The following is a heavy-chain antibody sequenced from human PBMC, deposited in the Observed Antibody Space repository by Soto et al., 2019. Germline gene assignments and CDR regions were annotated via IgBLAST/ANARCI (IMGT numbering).Heavy chain of an antibody. CDR2: IYWTGDE. Sequence: QMTLKESGPPVVKPTQTLTLTCSFYGFSLTTSGVGVGWVRQPPGQALERLALIYWTGDEHYRPSLRSRLTITKNTSKNQVVLIMTDMVPMDTATYYCARGLASLPVFAFDVWGQGTTVTVSS. J-gene: IGHJ3*01. CDR3: ARGLASLPVFAFDV. V-gene: IGHV2-5*01. D-gene: IGHD3-3*02. CDR1: GFSLTTSGVG.